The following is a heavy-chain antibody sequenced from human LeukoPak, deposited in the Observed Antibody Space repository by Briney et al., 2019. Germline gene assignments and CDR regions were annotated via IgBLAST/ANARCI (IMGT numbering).Heavy chain of an antibody. D-gene: IGHD3-10*01. CDR3: ARADDVLLWFGESLDFDY. CDR1: GYTFTSYG. CDR2: ISAYNGNT. J-gene: IGHJ4*02. V-gene: IGHV1-18*01. Sequence: ASVKVSCKASGYTFTSYGISWVRQAPGQGLERMGWISAYNGNTNYAQKLQGRVTMTTDTSTSTAYMELRSLRSDDTAVYYCARADDVLLWFGESLDFDYWGQGTLVTVSS.